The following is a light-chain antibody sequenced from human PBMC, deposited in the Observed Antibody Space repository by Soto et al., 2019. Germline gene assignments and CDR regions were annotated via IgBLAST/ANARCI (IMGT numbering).Light chain of an antibody. J-gene: IGKJ1*01. CDR2: AAS. CDR3: QQSYSTRWT. CDR1: QSISTY. V-gene: IGKV1-39*01. Sequence: DIQMTQSPSSLSASVGDRVTITCRASQSISTYLNWYQLRPGKAPKLLIYAASSLQSGVPSRFSGSGSGTDFTLTISSLQPEDFATYYCQQSYSTRWTFGQGTKVEIK.